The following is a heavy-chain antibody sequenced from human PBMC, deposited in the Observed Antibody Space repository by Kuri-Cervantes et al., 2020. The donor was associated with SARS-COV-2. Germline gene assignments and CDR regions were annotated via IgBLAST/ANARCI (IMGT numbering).Heavy chain of an antibody. CDR3: ASPHRTGTTVY. J-gene: IGHJ4*02. V-gene: IGHV3-30*01. Sequence: GGSLRLSCAASGFTFSSYAMHWVRQAPGKGLEWVAVISYDGSNKYYADSVKGRFTISRDNSKNTLYLQMNSLRAEDTAVYYCASPHRTGTTVYWGQGTLVTVSS. CDR1: GFTFSSYA. CDR2: ISYDGSNK. D-gene: IGHD1-7*01.